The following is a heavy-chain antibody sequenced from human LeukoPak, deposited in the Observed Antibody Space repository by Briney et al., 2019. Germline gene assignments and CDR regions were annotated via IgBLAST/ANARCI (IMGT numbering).Heavy chain of an antibody. CDR2: ISSTASSI. D-gene: IGHD4-23*01. CDR3: ARDVTYHGGDWFDP. J-gene: IGHJ5*02. V-gene: IGHV3-11*04. Sequence: GGSLRLSCAASGFTFSDYQMSWVRQAPGKGLEWVSYISSTASSIYYADSVKGRFTISRDNAKNSLYLQMNSLRAEDTAVYYCARDVTYHGGDWFDPWGQGTLVTVSS. CDR1: GFTFSDYQ.